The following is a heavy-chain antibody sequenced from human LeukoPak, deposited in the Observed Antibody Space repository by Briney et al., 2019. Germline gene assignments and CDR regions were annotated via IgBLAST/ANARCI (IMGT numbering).Heavy chain of an antibody. CDR2: INPSGGST. V-gene: IGHV1-46*01. CDR1: GYTFTSNY. Sequence: GASVKVSCKASGYTFTSNYMHWVRQAPGQGLEGMGIINPSGGSTSYAQKFQGRVTMTRDTSTSTVYMELSSLRSEDTAVYYCARTYSSGWYFDYWGQGTLVTVSS. J-gene: IGHJ4*02. D-gene: IGHD6-19*01. CDR3: ARTYSSGWYFDY.